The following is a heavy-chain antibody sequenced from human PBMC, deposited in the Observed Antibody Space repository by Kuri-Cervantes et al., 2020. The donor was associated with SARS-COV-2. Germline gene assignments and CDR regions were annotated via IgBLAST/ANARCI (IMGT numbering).Heavy chain of an antibody. D-gene: IGHD3-10*01. CDR3: ARAGKGGYSYYYYMDV. Sequence: GGSLRLSCAASGFTFSDHYMDWVRQAPGKGLEWVSSIRSSSSYIYYADSVKGRFTISRDNAKNSLYLQMNSLRAEDTAVYYCARAGKGGYSYYYYMDVWGQGTTVTVSS. V-gene: IGHV3-21*01. CDR1: GFTFSDHY. J-gene: IGHJ6*03. CDR2: IRSSSSYI.